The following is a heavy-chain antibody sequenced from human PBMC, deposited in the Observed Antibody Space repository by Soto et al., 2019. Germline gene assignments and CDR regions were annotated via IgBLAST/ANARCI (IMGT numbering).Heavy chain of an antibody. V-gene: IGHV4-34*09. Sequence: PSETLSLTFSVYGWSFSGYYWSWIRQPPGKGLEWIGDINHSGSTNYNPSLKSRLTISVDTSKNQFSLTLSSVTAADTAVYYCARVGRVSNGGYLDYWGQGTLVTSPQ. D-gene: IGHD3-22*01. J-gene: IGHJ4*02. CDR3: ARVGRVSNGGYLDY. CDR2: INHSGST. CDR1: GWSFSGYY.